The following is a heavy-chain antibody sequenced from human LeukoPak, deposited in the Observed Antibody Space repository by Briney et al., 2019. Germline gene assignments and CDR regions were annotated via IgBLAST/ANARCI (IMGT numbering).Heavy chain of an antibody. Sequence: GASVKVSCKASGYTFTSYDINWVRQATGQGLEWMGWMNPNSGNTGYAQKFQGRVTMTRNTSISTAYMELSSLRSEDTAVYYCARVREYYGSGSYPPDYWGQGTLVTVSS. D-gene: IGHD3-10*01. CDR1: GYTFTSYD. CDR2: MNPNSGNT. V-gene: IGHV1-8*01. J-gene: IGHJ4*02. CDR3: ARVREYYGSGSYPPDY.